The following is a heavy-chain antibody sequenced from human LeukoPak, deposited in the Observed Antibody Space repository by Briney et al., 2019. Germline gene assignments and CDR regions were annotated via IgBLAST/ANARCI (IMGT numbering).Heavy chain of an antibody. J-gene: IGHJ4*02. CDR3: ARTYYDILAGYRHFDY. Sequence: ASVKVSCKASGYTFTGYYMHWVRQAPGQGLEWMGRINPNSGGTNYAQKSQGRVTMTRDTSISTAYMELSRLRSDDTAVYYCARTYYDILAGYRHFDYWGQGTLVTVSS. V-gene: IGHV1-2*06. CDR1: GYTFTGYY. D-gene: IGHD3-9*01. CDR2: INPNSGGT.